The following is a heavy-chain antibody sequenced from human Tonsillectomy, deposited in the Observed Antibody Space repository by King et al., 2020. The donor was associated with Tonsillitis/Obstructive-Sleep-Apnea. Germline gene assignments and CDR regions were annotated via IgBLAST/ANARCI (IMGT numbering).Heavy chain of an antibody. D-gene: IGHD2-2*02. V-gene: IGHV3-9*01. CDR3: AKDLDPAAIQTASFDY. CDR2: ISWNSGSI. CDR1: GFTFDDYA. Sequence: VQLVESGGGLVQPGRSLRLSCAASGFTFDDYAMHWVRQAPGKGLEWVSGISWNSGSIGYADSVKGRFTISRDNAKNSLYLQMNSLRAEDTALYYCAKDLDPAAIQTASFDYWGQGTLVTVSS. J-gene: IGHJ4*02.